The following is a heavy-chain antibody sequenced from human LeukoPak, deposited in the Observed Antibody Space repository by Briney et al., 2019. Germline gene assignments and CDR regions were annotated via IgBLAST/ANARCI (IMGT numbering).Heavy chain of an antibody. D-gene: IGHD2-15*01. CDR2: IIPILGIA. V-gene: IGHV1-69*04. Sequence: SVKVSCKASGGTFSSYAISWVRQAPGQGLEWMGRIIPILGIANYAQKFQGRVTITADKSTSTAYMELSSLRSEDTAVYYCAREFLGGGSCYFDYWGQGTLVTVSS. J-gene: IGHJ4*02. CDR1: GGTFSSYA. CDR3: AREFLGGGSCYFDY.